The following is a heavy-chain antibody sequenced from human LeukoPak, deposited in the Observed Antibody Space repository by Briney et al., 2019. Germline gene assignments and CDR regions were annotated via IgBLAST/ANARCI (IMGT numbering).Heavy chain of an antibody. CDR2: IYYSGST. Sequence: SQTLSLTCTVSGGSISSGGYYWSWIRQHPGKGLEWIGYIYYSGSTYYNPSLKSRVTISVDTSKNQFSLKLSSVTAADTAVYYCARVKSGYNYGPPDRSFDYWGQGTLVTVSS. CDR1: GGSISSGGYY. V-gene: IGHV4-31*03. D-gene: IGHD5-18*01. J-gene: IGHJ4*02. CDR3: ARVKSGYNYGPPDRSFDY.